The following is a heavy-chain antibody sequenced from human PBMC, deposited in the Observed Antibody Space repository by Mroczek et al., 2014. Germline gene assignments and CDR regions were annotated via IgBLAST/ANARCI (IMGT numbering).Heavy chain of an antibody. CDR1: GFTFSSYG. CDR2: YHMMEVI. D-gene: IGHD6-13*01. Sequence: QVQLVQSGGGVVQPGRSLRLSCAASGFTFSSYGMHWVRQAPGKGLEWVQLYHMMEVINLCRLREGRFTISRDNSKNTLYLQMNSLRAEDTAVYYCAKVGIAAARDYYFDYWGQGTPGPPSP. CDR3: AKVGIAAARDYYFDY. J-gene: IGHJ4*02. V-gene: IGHV3-30*18.